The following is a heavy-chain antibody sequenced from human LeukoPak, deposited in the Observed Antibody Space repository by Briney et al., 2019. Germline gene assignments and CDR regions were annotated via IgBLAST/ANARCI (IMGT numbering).Heavy chain of an antibody. CDR2: ISGSGGST. Sequence: GGSLRLSCAASGFTFSSYGMSWVRQAPGKGLERVSAISGSGGSTFYADSVKGRFTISRDNPKNTLFLQMNSLRAEDTAVYYCAKDRQQWLSTAYYYYMDVWGKGTTVTVSS. J-gene: IGHJ6*03. CDR1: GFTFSSYG. CDR3: AKDRQQWLSTAYYYYMDV. V-gene: IGHV3-23*01. D-gene: IGHD6-19*01.